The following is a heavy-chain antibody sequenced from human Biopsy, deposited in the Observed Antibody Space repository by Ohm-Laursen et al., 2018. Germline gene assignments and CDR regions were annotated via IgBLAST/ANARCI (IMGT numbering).Heavy chain of an antibody. J-gene: IGHJ1*01. CDR2: ISHTGYT. Sequence: TLSLTWTVSGDSFTGHYWTWIRQPPGKGLEWIGHISHTGYTSYKSSLKSRVTISLDTSRKHFSLRLTSLAAADTAVYYCARGSNEYGGLYFPHWGQGTLVTVSS. D-gene: IGHD4-23*01. CDR1: GDSFTGHY. V-gene: IGHV4-59*11. CDR3: ARGSNEYGGLYFPH.